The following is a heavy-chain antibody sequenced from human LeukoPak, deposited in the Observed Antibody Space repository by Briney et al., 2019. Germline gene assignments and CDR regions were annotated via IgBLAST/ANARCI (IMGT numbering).Heavy chain of an antibody. CDR1: GFTFSSYG. V-gene: IGHV3-30*02. CDR2: IRYDGSNK. Sequence: GGSLRLSCAASGFTFSSYGMHWVRQAPGKGLEWVAFIRYDGSNKYYADSVKGRFTISRDNSKNTLYLQMNSLRGEETAVYYCAKVTSPYYYYMDVWGKGTTVTVSS. CDR3: AKVTSPYYYYMDV. J-gene: IGHJ6*03.